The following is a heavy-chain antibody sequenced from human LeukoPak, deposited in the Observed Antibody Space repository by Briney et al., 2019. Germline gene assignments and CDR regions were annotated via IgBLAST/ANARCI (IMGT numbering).Heavy chain of an antibody. CDR1: GLTFSTYW. Sequence: GGSLRLSCAASGLTFSTYWMHWVRQDPGKGLVWVSRISSDASITSYADPVKGRFTISRDNAKNTLYLQMNSLGAEDTALYYCATSARTYIGSSLDYWGQGTLVTVSS. V-gene: IGHV3-74*01. CDR2: ISSDASIT. CDR3: ATSARTYIGSSLDY. D-gene: IGHD2-15*01. J-gene: IGHJ4*02.